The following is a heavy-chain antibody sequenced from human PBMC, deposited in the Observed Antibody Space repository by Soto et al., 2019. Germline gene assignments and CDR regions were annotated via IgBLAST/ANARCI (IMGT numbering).Heavy chain of an antibody. D-gene: IGHD2-21*02. Sequence: QVQLVESGGGVGQPGRSLRLSCAVSGFTFSPYTMHWVRQTPGKGLEWVAGISYDGSDKNYADSVRGRFTISRDNSKNTLFLQMNSLRAEDTAVYYCARGGGFCGADCYKGGIDYWGQGALVTVSS. CDR2: ISYDGSDK. J-gene: IGHJ4*02. V-gene: IGHV3-30-3*01. CDR3: ARGGGFCGADCYKGGIDY. CDR1: GFTFSPYT.